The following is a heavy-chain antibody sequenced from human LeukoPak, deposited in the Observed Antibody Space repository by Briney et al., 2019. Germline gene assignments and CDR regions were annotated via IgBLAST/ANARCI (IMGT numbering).Heavy chain of an antibody. Sequence: ETLSLTCTVSGGSISSYYWSWVRQPPGKGLEWIGYIYYSGSTNFNPSLKSRVTISVDTSKNQFSLKLSSVTATDTAVYYCARGGLEYQLLSYFDYWGQGTLVTVSS. J-gene: IGHJ4*02. D-gene: IGHD2-2*01. CDR1: GGSISSYY. CDR2: IYYSGST. V-gene: IGHV4-59*01. CDR3: ARGGLEYQLLSYFDY.